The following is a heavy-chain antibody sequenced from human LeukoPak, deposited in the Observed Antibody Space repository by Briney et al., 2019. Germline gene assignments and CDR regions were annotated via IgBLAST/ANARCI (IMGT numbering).Heavy chain of an antibody. Sequence: PGGSLRLSCAASGFTFSSYAMHWVRQARGKGLEYVSAFTTNGDKTYYGNSVKGRFTISRDNSKNTLYLQMGSLTIEDMAVYYCARGGATTLFDYWGQGTLVTVSS. CDR3: ARGGATTLFDY. D-gene: IGHD1-26*01. CDR1: GFTFSSYA. V-gene: IGHV3-64*01. CDR2: FTTNGDKT. J-gene: IGHJ4*02.